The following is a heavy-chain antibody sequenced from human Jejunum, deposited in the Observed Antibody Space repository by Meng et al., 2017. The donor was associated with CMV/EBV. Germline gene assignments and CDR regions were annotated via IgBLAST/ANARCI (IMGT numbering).Heavy chain of an antibody. CDR2: TYYRSKWYS. CDR3: AREGGWNYFDY. J-gene: IGHJ4*02. D-gene: IGHD6-19*01. CDR1: GDSVARNSGA. V-gene: IGHV6-1*01. Sequence: QVQLRRPVPGLMKPQETLSLPCAIPGDSVARNSGAWHWIRQSPSRGLEWLGRTYYRSKWYSEYAPSVKSRIVINPDTSKNQFSLQVNSVTPEDTAVYYCAREGGWNYFDYWGQGALVTVSS.